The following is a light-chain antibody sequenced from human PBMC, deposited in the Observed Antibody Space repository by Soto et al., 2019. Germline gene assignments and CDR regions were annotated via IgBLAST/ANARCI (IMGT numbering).Light chain of an antibody. CDR3: QQYGTSPPLYT. J-gene: IGKJ2*01. Sequence: EIVLTQSPGTLSLSPGERATLSCRASQCVDSSYTAWYQQKPGQAPRLLIYGASNRATGIPDRFSGTGSGTDFTLTISRLEPEDFAVYYCQQYGTSPPLYTFGQGTKLEI. V-gene: IGKV3-20*01. CDR2: GAS. CDR1: QCVDSSY.